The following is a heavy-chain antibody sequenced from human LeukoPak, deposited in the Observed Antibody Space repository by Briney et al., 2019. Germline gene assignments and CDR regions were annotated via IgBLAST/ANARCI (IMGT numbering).Heavy chain of an antibody. CDR2: ISYDGSNK. CDR1: GFTFSSYG. Sequence: GGSLRLSCAASGFTFSSYGMHWVRQAPGKGLEWVAVISYDGSNKYYADSVRGRFTISRDNSKNTLYLQMNSLRAEDTAVYYCAKGSPRYYDSSGYYYWYFDYWGQGTLVTVSS. CDR3: AKGSPRYYDSSGYYYWYFDY. J-gene: IGHJ4*02. D-gene: IGHD3-22*01. V-gene: IGHV3-30*18.